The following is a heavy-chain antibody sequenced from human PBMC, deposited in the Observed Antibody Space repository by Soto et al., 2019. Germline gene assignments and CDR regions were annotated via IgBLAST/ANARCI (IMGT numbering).Heavy chain of an antibody. J-gene: IGHJ4*02. V-gene: IGHV4-59*08. CDR3: AADRRGEGGRGY. D-gene: IGHD3-16*01. CDR2: DYSDSA. Sequence: QVQLQESGPGVVKPSETLSLTCTVSGASVSSHHWTWIRQPPGKGLEWIGDYSDSASYSPSLKSRVTISADTSQNQSSLNLSSVTAADTAVYYCAADRRGEGGRGYWGQGTLVTVSS. CDR1: GASVSSHH.